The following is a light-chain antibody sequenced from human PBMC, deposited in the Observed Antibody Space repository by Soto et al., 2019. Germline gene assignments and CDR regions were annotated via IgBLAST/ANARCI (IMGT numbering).Light chain of an antibody. Sequence: QSALTQPASVSGSPGQSITISCTGTSSDVGSNNLVSWYQLHPGKAPKFVIYEGSKRPSGVSNRFSGSKSGNTASLTISGLQAEDEADYYCCSYAGNYTPVFGTGTKVTVL. CDR3: CSYAGNYTPV. CDR1: SSDVGSNNL. CDR2: EGS. V-gene: IGLV2-23*01. J-gene: IGLJ1*01.